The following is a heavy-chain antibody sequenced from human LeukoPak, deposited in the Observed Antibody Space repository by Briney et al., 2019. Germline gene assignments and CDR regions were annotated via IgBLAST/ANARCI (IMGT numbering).Heavy chain of an antibody. CDR2: ISAYNGNT. J-gene: IGHJ4*02. Sequence: SVKVSCNASGYPFTSYGISWVRQAPGQGLEWMGWISAYNGNTNYAQKLQGRVTMTTDTSTSTAYMELRSLRSDDTAVYYCAREEWELPADYWGQGTLVTVSS. CDR1: GYPFTSYG. CDR3: AREEWELPADY. V-gene: IGHV1-18*01. D-gene: IGHD1-26*01.